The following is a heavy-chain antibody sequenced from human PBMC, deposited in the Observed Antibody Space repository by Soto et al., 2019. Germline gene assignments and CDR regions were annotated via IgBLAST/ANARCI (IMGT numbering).Heavy chain of an antibody. CDR3: ARDPGFGFGYSYAYAMDV. V-gene: IGHV1-18*01. CDR2: ISGYNGNT. D-gene: IGHD5-18*01. Sequence: QVQLVQSGAEVKKPGASVKVSCKASGYTFSNYGISWVRQGPGQGLEWMGWISGYNGNTHYEEKVQDRIKMTTDTSTSTTSLELRSLRSDDTAVYFCARDPGFGFGYSYAYAMDVWGQGTTVTVSS. CDR1: GYTFSNYG. J-gene: IGHJ6*02.